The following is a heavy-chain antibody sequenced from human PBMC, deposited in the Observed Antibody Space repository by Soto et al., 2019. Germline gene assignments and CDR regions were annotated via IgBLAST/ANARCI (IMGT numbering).Heavy chain of an antibody. CDR3: ARDGIQRGVAGGTTGIADALDI. CDR1: GYTFTSHN. J-gene: IGHJ3*02. CDR2: INVDNGNT. D-gene: IGHD2-15*01. Sequence: QVQLVQSGAEVRKHGASVKISCKASGYTFTSHNIHWVRQAPGQRVEWMGWINVDNGNTKYEQSFQGRVTITRDTSATTAHLEVSSLRSEDTAIYYCARDGIQRGVAGGTTGIADALDIWGQGTMVTVSS. V-gene: IGHV1-3*01.